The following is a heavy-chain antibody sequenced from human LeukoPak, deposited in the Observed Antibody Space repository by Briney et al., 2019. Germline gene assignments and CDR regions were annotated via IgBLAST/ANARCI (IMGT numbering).Heavy chain of an antibody. J-gene: IGHJ3*02. CDR1: GFTFSDYY. CDR2: ISNSVCSRI. CDR3: ARAFNDAFDI. Sequence: PGGSLRLSCAASGFTFSDYYMGWLRPAPGKGLEWVSYISNSVCSRIYNADSVKGRITIFKNNHKNSLFLPMNSLGAEDTAVYYCARAFNDAFDIWGQGTMVTVSS. V-gene: IGHV3-11*04.